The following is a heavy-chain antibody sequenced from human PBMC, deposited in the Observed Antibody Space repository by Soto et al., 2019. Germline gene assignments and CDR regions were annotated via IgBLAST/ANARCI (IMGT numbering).Heavy chain of an antibody. J-gene: IGHJ4*02. D-gene: IGHD3-9*01. CDR3: ARGLGLGDC. V-gene: IGHV1-46*01. CDR1: GYTFSSYY. CDR2: INPNGGSP. Sequence: QVQLVQSGAEVKKPGASVKVSCKASGYTFSSYYIHWVRQAPGQGLEWIGIINPNGGSPNYAQNCEGRLTVTRDTSTATVYMDLSALTADDTAMYYCARGLGLGDCCGQGTLVTVSS.